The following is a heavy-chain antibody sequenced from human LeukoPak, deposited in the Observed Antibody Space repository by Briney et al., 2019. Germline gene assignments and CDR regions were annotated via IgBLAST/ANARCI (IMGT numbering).Heavy chain of an antibody. CDR1: GYTFTTYY. J-gene: IGHJ5*02. D-gene: IGHD6-6*01. CDR3: ARDSDSSSLADP. Sequence: AAVKDPCMASGYTFTTYYIHWVRQAPGQGLEWMGIIHPSSGSAASAQKFQGRLTMTRDTTTSTVYMELSSLTSEDTAVYYCARDSDSSSLADPWGQGTLGPVS. V-gene: IGHV1-46*01. CDR2: IHPSSGSA.